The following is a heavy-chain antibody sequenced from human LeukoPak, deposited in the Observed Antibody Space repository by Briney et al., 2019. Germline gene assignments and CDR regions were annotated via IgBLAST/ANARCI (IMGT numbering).Heavy chain of an antibody. D-gene: IGHD2-2*02. J-gene: IGHJ6*03. Sequence: GGSLRLSCAASGFIFSNFWMTWVRLAPGKGLEWVANIKQDGSEKYYVDSVKGRFTISRDNAKNSLYLQMNSLRAEDTAVYYCARRGACSSTSCNKGYYYYMDVWGKGTTVTVSS. CDR2: IKQDGSEK. CDR1: GFIFSNFW. V-gene: IGHV3-7*01. CDR3: ARRGACSSTSCNKGYYYYMDV.